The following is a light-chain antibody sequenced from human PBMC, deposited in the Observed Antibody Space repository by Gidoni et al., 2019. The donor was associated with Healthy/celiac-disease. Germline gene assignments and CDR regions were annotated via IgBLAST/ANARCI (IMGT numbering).Light chain of an antibody. Sequence: AIQITQSPSSLSASVGDRVTITCRASQGIRNDLGWYQQKPGKAPKLLIYAASSLPRGVPSRFSGSGSGTDFTLTSSSLQHEDFATYYCLQDYNYPYTFXXXTKLEIK. CDR3: LQDYNYPYT. CDR1: QGIRND. V-gene: IGKV1-6*01. J-gene: IGKJ2*01. CDR2: AAS.